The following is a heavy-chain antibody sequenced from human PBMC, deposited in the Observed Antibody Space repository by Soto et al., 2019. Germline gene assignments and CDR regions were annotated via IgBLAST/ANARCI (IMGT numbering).Heavy chain of an antibody. Sequence: GGSLRLSCAASGFTFSSYSMNWVRQAPGKGLEWVSSISSSSSYIYYADSVKGRFTISRDNAKNSLYLQVNSLRAEDTAVYYCARANEYSSSSGAFDIWGQGTMVTVSS. CDR1: GFTFSSYS. CDR2: ISSSSSYI. CDR3: ARANEYSSSSGAFDI. D-gene: IGHD6-6*01. V-gene: IGHV3-21*01. J-gene: IGHJ3*02.